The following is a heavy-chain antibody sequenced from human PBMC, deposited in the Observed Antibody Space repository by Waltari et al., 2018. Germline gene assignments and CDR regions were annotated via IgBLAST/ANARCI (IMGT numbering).Heavy chain of an antibody. CDR3: AKSPYYDNVWGSPEY. CDR1: GFSFSSYA. Sequence: EVQLLESGGGLVQPGGSLRLSCAASGFSFSSYAMNWVRQAPGKGLEWVSGISGSGGGTHYADSVKGRFTVSRDNSKNTLYVQMNSLRAEDTAIYYCAKSPYYDNVWGSPEYWGQGTLVTVSS. D-gene: IGHD3-16*01. J-gene: IGHJ4*02. V-gene: IGHV3-23*01. CDR2: ISGSGGGT.